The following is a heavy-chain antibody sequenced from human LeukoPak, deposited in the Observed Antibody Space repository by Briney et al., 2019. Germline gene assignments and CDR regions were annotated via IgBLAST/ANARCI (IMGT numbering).Heavy chain of an antibody. CDR1: GGSISNYY. Sequence: SETLSLTCTVSGGSISNYYSNWIRQPPGKRLEWIGSVYHSGNTNYNPSLGSRVTMSVDTSKNQFSLKVNSVTATDTAVYYCARRISGDYGNWLDPWGQGTLVTVSS. CDR2: VYHSGNT. D-gene: IGHD4-17*01. V-gene: IGHV4-59*12. CDR3: ARRISGDYGNWLDP. J-gene: IGHJ5*02.